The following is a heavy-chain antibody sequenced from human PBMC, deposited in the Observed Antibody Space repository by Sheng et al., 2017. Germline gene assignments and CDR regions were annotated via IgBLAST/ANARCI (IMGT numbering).Heavy chain of an antibody. D-gene: IGHD4-17*01. Sequence: EMQLVESGGGLVQPGGSLRLSCAASGFTVSRYEMTWVRQAPGKGPEWLSYISSNGRSTLYSDSVKGRFTISRDTAKNSLYLQMDSLRVEDTALYYCVRDGGGRGDPNGFDIWGQGTMVTVSS. CDR2: ISSNGRST. CDR1: GFTVSRYE. J-gene: IGHJ3*02. CDR3: VRDGGGRGDPNGFDI. V-gene: IGHV3-48*03.